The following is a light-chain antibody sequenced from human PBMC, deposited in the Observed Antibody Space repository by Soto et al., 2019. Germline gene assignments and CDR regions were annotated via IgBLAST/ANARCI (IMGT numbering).Light chain of an antibody. CDR1: SSNIGSNT. CDR3: AAWDDSLNGVV. CDR2: STN. J-gene: IGLJ2*01. Sequence: QSVLTQPPSASGTPGQRVTISCSGSSSNIGSNTVNWYQQLPGTAPKLLIYSTNQRPSGVPDRFAGSKSATSASLAISGLRSEDEADYYCAAWDDSLNGVVFGGGTKRTVL. V-gene: IGLV1-44*01.